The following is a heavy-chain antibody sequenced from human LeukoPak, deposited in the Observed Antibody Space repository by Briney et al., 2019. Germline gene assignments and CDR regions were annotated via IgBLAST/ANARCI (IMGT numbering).Heavy chain of an antibody. Sequence: GGSLRLSCAGSGFTFSNAWMTWVRQAPGKGLEWGGGIKSKPNGGTTDYAAPVKGRFTISRDDSKNTSFLQTNSLQSEDTALYYCTTVLAYYSLNYWGQGTLVTVSS. CDR3: TTVLAYYSLNY. D-gene: IGHD3-22*01. CDR1: GFTFSNAW. J-gene: IGHJ4*02. V-gene: IGHV3-15*01. CDR2: IKSKPNGGTT.